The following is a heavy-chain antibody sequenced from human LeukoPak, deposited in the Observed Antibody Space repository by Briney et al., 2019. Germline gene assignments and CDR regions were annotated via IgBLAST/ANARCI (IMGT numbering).Heavy chain of an antibody. CDR2: FDPEDGET. J-gene: IGHJ5*02. D-gene: IGHD6-13*01. CDR1: GYTLTELS. CDR3: AAGIAAAGFNWFDP. Sequence: ASVKVSCKVSGYTLTELSMHWVRQAPGKGLEWMGGFDPEDGETIYAQKFQGRVTMAEDTSTDTAYMELSSLRSEDTAVYYCAAGIAAAGFNWFDPWGQGTLVTVSS. V-gene: IGHV1-24*01.